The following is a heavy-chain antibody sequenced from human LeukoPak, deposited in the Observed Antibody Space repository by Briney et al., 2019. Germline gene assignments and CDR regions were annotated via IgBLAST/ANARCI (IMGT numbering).Heavy chain of an antibody. CDR2: INPSGGST. V-gene: IGHV1-46*01. D-gene: IGHD2-15*01. Sequence: GSSVKVSCKASGYTFTSYYMHWVRQAPGQGLEWMGVINPSGGSTGYAQKFQGRVTMTRDTSTSTVYMELSSVRSEDTAVYYCARSARDCSGGSCYSDYWGQGTLVTVSS. J-gene: IGHJ4*02. CDR3: ARSARDCSGGSCYSDY. CDR1: GYTFTSYY.